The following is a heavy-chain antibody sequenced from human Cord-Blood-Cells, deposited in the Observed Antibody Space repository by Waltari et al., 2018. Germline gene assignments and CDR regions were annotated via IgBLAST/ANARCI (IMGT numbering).Heavy chain of an antibody. V-gene: IGHV1-69*01. Sequence: QVQLVQSGAGVKKPGSSVKVSCKAHGCTFTISGISLVRVAPGQGIEWMGGSTPIFGTANDTQKFKSRITITADESTSTAYRELSSLRSEDTAVYYCARVGPSKTGHFDYWGQGTLVTVSS. CDR3: ARVGPSKTGHFDY. CDR2: STPIFGTA. CDR1: GCTFTISG. D-gene: IGHD3-16*01. J-gene: IGHJ4*02.